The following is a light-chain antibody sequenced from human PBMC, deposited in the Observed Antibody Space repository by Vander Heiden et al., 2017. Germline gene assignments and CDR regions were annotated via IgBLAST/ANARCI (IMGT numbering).Light chain of an antibody. J-gene: IGLJ2*01. CDR1: SSTIGTTY. CDR3: GSWDSSRSAVV. V-gene: IGLV1-51*01. CDR2: NNN. Sequence: QSVLTQPPSVSAAPGQPVTISCSGSSSTIGTTYVSWYQQLPEPAPNLLIYNNNKRHSGIPDRFSGSKSGTSATLAITGLQTGDEADYYCGSWDSSRSAVVFGGGTKLTVL.